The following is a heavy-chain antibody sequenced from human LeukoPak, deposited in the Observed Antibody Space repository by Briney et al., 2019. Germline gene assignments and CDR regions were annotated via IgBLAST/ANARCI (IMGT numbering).Heavy chain of an antibody. CDR1: GFTFGLYD. D-gene: IGHD6-13*01. Sequence: GGSLRLSCTASGFTFGLYDMNWVRQALGKGLERVSGISTSSSSSYYTDAVKGRFTISRDNGKSLLYLQMNTLRDEDTAVYYCAREGSQYQQLTWGQGTLVTVSA. V-gene: IGHV3-48*02. CDR3: AREGSQYQQLT. J-gene: IGHJ4*02. CDR2: ISTSSSSS.